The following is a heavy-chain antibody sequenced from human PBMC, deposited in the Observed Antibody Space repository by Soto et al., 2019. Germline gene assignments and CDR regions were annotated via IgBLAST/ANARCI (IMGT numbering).Heavy chain of an antibody. Sequence: QVQLVQSGAEVKKPGASLKVSCKASGYTFSNYGIPWGRQALGQGLEWMGGISAYNGNTNFGQKFQDRFTMTRDTSTRTAYMELRSLRSDDTAVYYCSKDQLGSTTNDFWGQGTLVTVSS. CDR3: SKDQLGSTTNDF. CDR2: ISAYNGNT. V-gene: IGHV1-18*04. J-gene: IGHJ4*02. D-gene: IGHD4-17*01. CDR1: GYTFSNYG.